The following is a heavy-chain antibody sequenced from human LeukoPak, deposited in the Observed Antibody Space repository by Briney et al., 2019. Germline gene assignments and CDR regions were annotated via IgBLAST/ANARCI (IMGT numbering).Heavy chain of an antibody. CDR3: ARAGPWGSYRYTFDS. J-gene: IGHJ4*02. Sequence: GGSLRLSCAASGFTFSNYLMAWVRQLPGKALEGVASIKQDGSEKYYVDSVKGRFTISRDDAATSLYLQMNSLRAEDTAIYYCARAGPWGSYRYTFDSWGQGTLLTVSS. D-gene: IGHD3-16*02. V-gene: IGHV3-7*01. CDR1: GFTFSNYL. CDR2: IKQDGSEK.